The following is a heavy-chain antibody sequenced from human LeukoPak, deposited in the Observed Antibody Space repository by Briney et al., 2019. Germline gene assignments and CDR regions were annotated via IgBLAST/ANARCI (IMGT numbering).Heavy chain of an antibody. J-gene: IGHJ4*02. V-gene: IGHV3-48*01. Sequence: ETLSLTCTVSGGSISSYYWSWIRQPPGKGLEWVSYISSSSSTIYYADSVKGRFTISRDNAKNSLYLQMNSLRAEDTAVYYCARERGAAALDYWGQGTLVTVSS. CDR1: GGSISSYY. CDR3: ARERGAAALDY. CDR2: ISSSSSTI. D-gene: IGHD6-13*01.